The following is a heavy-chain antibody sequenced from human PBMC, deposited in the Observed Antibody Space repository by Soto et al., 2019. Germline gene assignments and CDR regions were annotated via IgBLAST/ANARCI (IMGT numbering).Heavy chain of an antibody. CDR2: THASGPT. V-gene: IGHV4-4*02. CDR1: GVSTRGSEW. CDR3: ARDADFGPEDPKFWAFDL. D-gene: IGHD3-3*01. J-gene: IGHJ3*01. Sequence: QVQLQQSGPGLVKPSGTLSLTCAVSGVSTRGSEWWTWVRQAPGRGLAWIAETHASGPTNYNPSPQSQVTISLDTSKTQWSVTLVAMTAAYTAVYVCARDADFGPEDPKFWAFDLWGQGTMVMVSS.